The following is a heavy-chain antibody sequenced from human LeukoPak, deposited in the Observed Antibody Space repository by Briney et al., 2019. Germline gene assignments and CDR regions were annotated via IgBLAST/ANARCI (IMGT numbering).Heavy chain of an antibody. V-gene: IGHV4-39*01. CDR2: VHYSGTT. CDR1: DDSITSYY. D-gene: IGHD2/OR15-2a*01. J-gene: IGHJ5*02. CDR3: VRAVDNSIDL. Sequence: SETLSLTCNVSDDSITSYYWGWARQPPGKGLEYIGTVHYSGTTYLNPSLRSRLTMSVDTSKNQVSLKLNSVTAADTALYYRVRAVDNSIDLWGQGFLVTVSS.